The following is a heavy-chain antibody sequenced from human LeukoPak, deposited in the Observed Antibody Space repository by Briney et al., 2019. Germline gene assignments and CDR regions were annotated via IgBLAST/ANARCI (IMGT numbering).Heavy chain of an antibody. CDR2: IYYSGST. D-gene: IGHD4-11*01. V-gene: IGHV4-59*01. CDR1: GGSISSYY. Sequence: SETLSLTCTVSGGSISSYYWSWIRQPPGKGLEWIGYIYYSGSTNYNPSLKSRVTISVDTSKNQFSLKLSSVTAADTAVYYCAREVTTVTLSLNIYYYYYYMDVWGKGTTVTVSS. J-gene: IGHJ6*03. CDR3: AREVTTVTLSLNIYYYYYYMDV.